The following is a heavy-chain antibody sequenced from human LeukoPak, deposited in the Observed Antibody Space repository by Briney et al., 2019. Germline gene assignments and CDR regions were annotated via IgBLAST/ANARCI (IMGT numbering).Heavy chain of an antibody. CDR3: ARGRSIAAAGHVGTFGY. Sequence: ASVKVSCKASGYTFTGYYMHWVRQAPGQGLEWMGWINPNSGGTNYAQKFQGWVTMTRDTSISTAYMELSRLRSDDTAVYYCARGRSIAAAGHVGTFGYWGQGTLVTVSS. D-gene: IGHD6-13*01. J-gene: IGHJ4*02. CDR2: INPNSGGT. V-gene: IGHV1-2*04. CDR1: GYTFTGYY.